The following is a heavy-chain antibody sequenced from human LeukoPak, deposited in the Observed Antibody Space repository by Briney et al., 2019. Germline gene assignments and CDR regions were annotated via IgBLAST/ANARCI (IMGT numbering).Heavy chain of an antibody. CDR2: IYYSGST. Sequence: SETLSLTCTVSGGSISSYYWSWIRQPPGKGLDWIGYIYYSGSTNYNPSLKSRVTISVDKSKNQISLKLSSVTAADTAVYYCARASGWYGGLDYWGQGTLVTVSS. V-gene: IGHV4-59*01. D-gene: IGHD6-19*01. CDR3: ARASGWYGGLDY. J-gene: IGHJ4*02. CDR1: GGSISSYY.